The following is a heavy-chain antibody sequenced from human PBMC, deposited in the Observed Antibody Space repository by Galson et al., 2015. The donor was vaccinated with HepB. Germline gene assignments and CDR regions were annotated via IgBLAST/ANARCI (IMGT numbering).Heavy chain of an antibody. J-gene: IGHJ3*02. CDR3: ARTPFRYSGYDSACDAFDI. CDR2: IIPILGIA. D-gene: IGHD5-12*01. V-gene: IGHV1-69*02. Sequence: SVKVSCKASGGPFSSYTISWVRQAPGQGLEWMGRIIPILGIANYAQKFQGRVTITADKSTSTAYMELSSLRSEDTAVYYCARTPFRYSGYDSACDAFDIWGQGTMVTVSS. CDR1: GGPFSSYT.